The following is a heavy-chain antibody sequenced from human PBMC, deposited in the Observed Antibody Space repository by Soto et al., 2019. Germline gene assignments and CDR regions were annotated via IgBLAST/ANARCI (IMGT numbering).Heavy chain of an antibody. J-gene: IGHJ6*02. V-gene: IGHV3-43*01. CDR1: GFTFDDYT. CDR3: AKDLGYCSGGSCYRLYWNDGREIGMDV. CDR2: ISWDGGST. Sequence: GGSLRLSCAASGFTFDDYTMHWVRQAPGKGLEWVSLISWDGGSTYYADSVKGRFTISRDNSKNSLYLQMNSLRTEDTALYYCAKDLGYCSGGSCYRLYWNDGREIGMDVWGQGTTVTVSS. D-gene: IGHD2-15*01.